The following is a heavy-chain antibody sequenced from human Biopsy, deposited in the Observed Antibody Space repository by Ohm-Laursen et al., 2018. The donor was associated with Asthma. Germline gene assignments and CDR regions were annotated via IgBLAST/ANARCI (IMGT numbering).Heavy chain of an antibody. J-gene: IGHJ6*02. V-gene: IGHV4-39*01. D-gene: IGHD6-13*01. CDR3: VRGSSSWHHGPFHYYYGLDV. CDR1: SGSGGYMRSGNYY. Sequence: SQTLSLTCSLSSGSGGYMRSGNYYWGWIRQPPGKGLEWIGSIYSSGTTYCNPSLESRVTVSADTSKNQFSLKLTSVTAADTAVYYCVRGSSSWHHGPFHYYYGLDVWGQGTTATVSS. CDR2: IYSSGTT.